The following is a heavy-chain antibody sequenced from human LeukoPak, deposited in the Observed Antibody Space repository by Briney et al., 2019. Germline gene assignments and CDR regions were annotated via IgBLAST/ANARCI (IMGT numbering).Heavy chain of an antibody. D-gene: IGHD3-10*01. Sequence: SETLSLTCAVYGGSFSGYYWSWIRQPPGKGLEWIAYIYYSGSTNYNPSLKSRVTISVDTSKNQFSLKLSSVTAADTAVYYCARRYGSGSSGTFDYWGQGTLVTVSP. CDR1: GGSFSGYY. V-gene: IGHV4-59*01. J-gene: IGHJ4*02. CDR2: IYYSGST. CDR3: ARRYGSGSSGTFDY.